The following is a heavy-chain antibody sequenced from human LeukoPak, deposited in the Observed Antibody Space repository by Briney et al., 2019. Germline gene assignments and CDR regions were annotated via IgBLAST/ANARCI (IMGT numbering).Heavy chain of an antibody. J-gene: IGHJ3*02. Sequence: GGSLRLSCAASGFTFSSYWMSWVRQAPGKGLEWVANIKQDGSEKYYVDSVKGRFTISRDNAKNSLYLQMNSLRAEDTAVYYCARELAAAGHDAFDIWGQGTMVTVSS. CDR1: GFTFSSYW. V-gene: IGHV3-7*01. D-gene: IGHD6-13*01. CDR2: IKQDGSEK. CDR3: ARELAAAGHDAFDI.